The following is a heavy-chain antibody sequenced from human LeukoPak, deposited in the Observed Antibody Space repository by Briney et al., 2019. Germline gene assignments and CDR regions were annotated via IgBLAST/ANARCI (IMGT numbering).Heavy chain of an antibody. D-gene: IGHD3-16*01. CDR1: GGSISSYY. V-gene: IGHV4-59*01. J-gene: IGHJ4*02. Sequence: SETLSLTCTVSGGSISSYYWSWIRQPPGKGLEWIGYIYYSGSTNYNPSLKSRVTISVDTSKNQFSLKLSSVTAADTAVYYCARSPFGGGTDYWSQGTLVTVSS. CDR3: ARSPFGGGTDY. CDR2: IYYSGST.